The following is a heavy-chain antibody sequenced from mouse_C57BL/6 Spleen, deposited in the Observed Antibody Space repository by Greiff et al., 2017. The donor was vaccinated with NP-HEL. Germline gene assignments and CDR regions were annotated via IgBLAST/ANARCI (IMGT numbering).Heavy chain of an antibody. CDR3: ARQEYDYDEFAY. V-gene: IGHV5-6*01. CDR1: GFTFSSYG. J-gene: IGHJ3*01. Sequence: EVKLVESGGDLVKPGGSLKLSCAASGFTFSSYGMSWVRQTPDKRLEWVATISSGGSYTYYPASVKGRFTISRDNAKNTLYLQMSSLKSEDTAMYYCARQEYDYDEFAYWGQGTLVTVSA. CDR2: ISSGGSYT. D-gene: IGHD2-4*01.